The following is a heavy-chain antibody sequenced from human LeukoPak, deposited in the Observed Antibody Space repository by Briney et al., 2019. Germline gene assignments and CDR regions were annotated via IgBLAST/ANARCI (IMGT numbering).Heavy chain of an antibody. V-gene: IGHV4-34*01. CDR2: INHSGST. Sequence: SETLSLTCAVYGGSFSGYYWSWIRQPPGKGLEWIGEINHSGSTNYNPSLKSRVTISVDTSKNQFSLKLSSVTAADTAVYYCARDGGGAVSYRLDYYYYYMDVWGKGTTVTVSS. J-gene: IGHJ6*03. D-gene: IGHD3-16*01. CDR1: GGSFSGYY. CDR3: ARDGGGAVSYRLDYYYYYMDV.